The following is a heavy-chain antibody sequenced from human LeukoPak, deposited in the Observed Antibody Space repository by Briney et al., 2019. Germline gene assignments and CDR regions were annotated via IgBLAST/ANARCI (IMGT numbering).Heavy chain of an antibody. J-gene: IGHJ5*02. D-gene: IGHD6-19*01. V-gene: IGHV1-18*01. Sequence: GASVKVSCKASGYTFTSYGISWVRQAPGQGLEWMGWISAYNGNTNYAQKFQGSVTMTRDMSTSTVYMELSSLRSEDTAVYYCARADGDSSGWFDPWGQGTLVTVSS. CDR3: ARADGDSSGWFDP. CDR2: ISAYNGNT. CDR1: GYTFTSYG.